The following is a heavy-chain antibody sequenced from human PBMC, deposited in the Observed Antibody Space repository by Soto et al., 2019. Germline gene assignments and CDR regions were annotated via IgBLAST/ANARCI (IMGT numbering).Heavy chain of an antibody. V-gene: IGHV1-69*01. Sequence: QVQLVQSGAEVKKPGSSVKVSCKASGGTFSSYAISWVRQAPGQGLEWMGGIIPIFGTANYAQKFQGRVTITAAEYTSTAYMALRSLRSEDTAVYYCATPGIAAAGLDYYYYYYGMDVWGQGPTVTVSS. CDR3: ATPGIAAAGLDYYYYYYGMDV. CDR1: GGTFSSYA. D-gene: IGHD6-13*01. CDR2: IIPIFGTA. J-gene: IGHJ6*02.